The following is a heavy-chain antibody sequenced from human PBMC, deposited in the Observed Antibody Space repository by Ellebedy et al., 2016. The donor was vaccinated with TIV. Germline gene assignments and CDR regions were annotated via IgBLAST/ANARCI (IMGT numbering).Heavy chain of an antibody. CDR2: IYPGGGT. CDR1: GFNVSTFF. CDR3: ARDPGGGGAYSDNWFDP. D-gene: IGHD4-11*01. V-gene: IGHV3-66*01. J-gene: IGHJ5*02. Sequence: PGGSLRLSCTASGFNVSTFFMSWVRQAPGQGLEWVSVIYPGGGTNYSDTVEGRFTVSRDTPTNTIYLQMNSLRGEETAVYYCARDPGGGGAYSDNWFDPWGQGTLVTVSS.